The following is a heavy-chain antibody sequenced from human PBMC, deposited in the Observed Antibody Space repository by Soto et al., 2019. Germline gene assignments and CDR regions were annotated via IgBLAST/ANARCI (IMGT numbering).Heavy chain of an antibody. CDR2: ISYDGSNK. Sequence: QVQLVESGGGVVQPGRSLRLSCAASGFTFSSYAMHWVRQAPGKGLEWVAVISYDGSNKYYADSVNGRFTISRDNSKNTLYLKMNSLRAEDTAVYYCARHLNWNYAAREPSFDYWGQGTLVTVSS. J-gene: IGHJ4*02. CDR3: ARHLNWNYAAREPSFDY. D-gene: IGHD1-7*01. V-gene: IGHV3-30-3*01. CDR1: GFTFSSYA.